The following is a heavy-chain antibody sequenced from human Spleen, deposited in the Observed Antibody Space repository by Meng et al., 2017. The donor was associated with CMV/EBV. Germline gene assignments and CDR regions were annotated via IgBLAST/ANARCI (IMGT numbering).Heavy chain of an antibody. CDR3: AKASYSGNYDPPYYFDS. V-gene: IGHV3-20*04. J-gene: IGHJ4*02. D-gene: IGHD1-26*01. CDR2: IYWNGGRT. Sequence: GESLKISCAASGFTFDDYGMNWVRQVPGKGLEWVARIYWNGGRTSYADSVKGRFTTSRANSDNTLSLRMNGLRVEDTAIYYCAKASYSGNYDPPYYFDSWGPGTLVTVSS. CDR1: GFTFDDYG.